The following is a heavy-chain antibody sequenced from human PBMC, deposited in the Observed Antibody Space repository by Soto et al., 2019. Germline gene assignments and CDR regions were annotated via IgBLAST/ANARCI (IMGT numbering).Heavy chain of an antibody. CDR1: GGSISSGDYY. Sequence: SETPCLTCTVSGGSISSGDYYWSWIRQPPGKGLEWIGYIYYSGSTYYNPSLKSRVTISVDTSKNQFSLKLSSVTAADTAVYYCARGSYYYDSSGPDDAFDIWGQGTMVT. J-gene: IGHJ3*02. CDR2: IYYSGST. CDR3: ARGSYYYDSSGPDDAFDI. D-gene: IGHD3-22*01. V-gene: IGHV4-30-4*01.